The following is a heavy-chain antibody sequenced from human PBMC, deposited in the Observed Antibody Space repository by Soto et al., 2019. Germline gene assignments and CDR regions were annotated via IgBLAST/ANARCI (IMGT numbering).Heavy chain of an antibody. J-gene: IGHJ5*02. CDR3: ERYCGSGEKCFYP. CDR1: GGSVSGGSYY. V-gene: IGHV4-61*01. Sequence: SETLSRSFPVSGGSVSGGSYYWSWIRQPPGKALEWIGYIYYSGSTNYNPSLKSLVTISVDTSKNQFSLKLSSVTAADMAVYYSERYCGSGEKCFYPLGQRTLVAV. CDR2: IYYSGST. D-gene: IGHD2-21*01.